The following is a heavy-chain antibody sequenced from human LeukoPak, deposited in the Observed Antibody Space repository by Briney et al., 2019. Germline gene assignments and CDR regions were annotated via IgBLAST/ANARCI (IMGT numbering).Heavy chain of an antibody. V-gene: IGHV3-74*01. Sequence: PGGSLRLSCAGSGFTFSTSWMHWVRQAPGQGLVWVSRINSDGSTINYADSVQGRFTISRDNAKSTLYLQMNSLGAEDTAVYYCARAGYHRFDYWGQGTQVTVSS. J-gene: IGHJ4*02. CDR1: GFTFSTSW. CDR2: INSDGSTI. CDR3: ARAGYHRFDY. D-gene: IGHD5-18*01.